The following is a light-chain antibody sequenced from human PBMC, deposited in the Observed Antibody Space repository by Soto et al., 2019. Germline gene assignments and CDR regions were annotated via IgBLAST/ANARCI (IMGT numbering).Light chain of an antibody. J-gene: IGKJ1*01. Sequence: DIQMTQSPSTLSASVGDRVTITCRASQSISSWLAWYQQKPGKAPKLLIYDASSLESGVPSRFSGSGSGTEFTLTISSLQPDDFATYYCQQYNNYSRTFGQGTKVDIK. CDR2: DAS. CDR1: QSISSW. V-gene: IGKV1-5*01. CDR3: QQYNNYSRT.